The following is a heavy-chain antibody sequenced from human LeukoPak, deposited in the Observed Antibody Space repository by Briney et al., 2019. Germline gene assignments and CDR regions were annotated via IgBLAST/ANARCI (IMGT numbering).Heavy chain of an antibody. CDR3: VRHGLGSSWFGFDY. V-gene: IGHV5-51*01. CDR2: IYPGDSDP. Sequence: GESLKISCRGSGYIFTTYWIGWVRQMPGKGLEWMGIIYPGDSDPRYSPSFQGQVTISADKSISTAYLQWSSLKASDSAMYYCVRHGLGSSWFGFDYWGQGTLVTVSS. J-gene: IGHJ4*02. D-gene: IGHD6-13*01. CDR1: GYIFTTYW.